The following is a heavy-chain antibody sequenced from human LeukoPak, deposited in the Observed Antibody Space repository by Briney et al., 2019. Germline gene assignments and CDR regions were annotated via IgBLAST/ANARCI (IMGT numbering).Heavy chain of an antibody. J-gene: IGHJ4*02. Sequence: SETLSLTCTVSGGSITNYYWGWIRQPPGRGLEWIGSIYHSGSTYYNPSLKSRVTISIDTSKNQFSLTLSSVTAADTAVYYCARHYYGSGNLYYFDYWGQGTLVTVSS. V-gene: IGHV4-38-2*02. CDR3: ARHYYGSGNLYYFDY. CDR1: GGSITNYY. CDR2: IYHSGST. D-gene: IGHD3-10*01.